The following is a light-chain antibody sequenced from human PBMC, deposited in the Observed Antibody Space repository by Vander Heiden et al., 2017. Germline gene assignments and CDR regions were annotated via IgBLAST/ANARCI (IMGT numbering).Light chain of an antibody. Sequence: EIVLTQSPGTLSLSPGERATLSCRASQSVSNTYLAWYQQKPGQAPRLLIYGASSRATGIPDRFSGSGSGTDFTLTISRLEPEDFAVYYCQQHGSSPPYTFGQGTKLEIK. CDR2: GAS. CDR1: QSVSNTY. V-gene: IGKV3-20*01. J-gene: IGKJ2*01. CDR3: QQHGSSPPYT.